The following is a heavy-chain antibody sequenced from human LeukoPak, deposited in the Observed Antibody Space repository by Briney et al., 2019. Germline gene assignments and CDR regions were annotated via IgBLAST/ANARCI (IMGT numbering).Heavy chain of an antibody. CDR1: GYTLTELS. V-gene: IGHV1-24*01. CDR3: ATVQYSSGWYRGFDY. Sequence: ASVKVSCKVSGYTLTELSMHWVRQAPGKGLEWMGGFDPEDGETIHAQKFQGRVTMTEDTSTDTAYMELSSLRSEDTAVYYCATVQYSSGWYRGFDYWGQGTLVTVSS. D-gene: IGHD6-19*01. CDR2: FDPEDGET. J-gene: IGHJ4*02.